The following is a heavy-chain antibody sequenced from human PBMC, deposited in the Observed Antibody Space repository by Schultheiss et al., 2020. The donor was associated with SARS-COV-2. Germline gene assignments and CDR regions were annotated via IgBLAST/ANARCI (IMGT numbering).Heavy chain of an antibody. CDR1: GFTFSSYS. J-gene: IGHJ4*02. CDR2: IWFDGTIK. V-gene: IGHV3-33*03. D-gene: IGHD2-2*01. CDR3: ATTQGTAVRPQLEY. Sequence: GGSLRLSCAASGFTFSSYSMNWVRQAPGKGLEWVAVIWFDGTIKYYSDSVKGRFTISRDSSKNTLYLQLNSLRAEDTAVYYCATTQGTAVRPQLEYWGQGTLVTVSS.